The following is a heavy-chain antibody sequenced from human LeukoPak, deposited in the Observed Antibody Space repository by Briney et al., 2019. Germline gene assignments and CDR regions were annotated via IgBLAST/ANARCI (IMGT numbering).Heavy chain of an antibody. J-gene: IGHJ4*02. CDR2: ISYDGSNK. Sequence: HPGGSLRLSCAASGFTFSSYGMHWVRQAPGKGLEWVAVISYDGSNKYYADSVKGRFTISRDNSKNTLYLQMNSLRVEDTAVYYCARVYETNGYLYWGQGSLVTVSS. CDR3: ARVYETNGYLY. CDR1: GFTFSSYG. V-gene: IGHV3-30*03. D-gene: IGHD3-22*01.